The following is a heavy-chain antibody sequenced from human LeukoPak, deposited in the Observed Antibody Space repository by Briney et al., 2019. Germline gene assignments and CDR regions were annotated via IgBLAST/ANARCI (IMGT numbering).Heavy chain of an antibody. CDR1: GFTFSSYA. D-gene: IGHD2-21*02. CDR3: AKDRLGDSLWRPYDY. V-gene: IGHV3-23*01. CDR2: MSGSGGLT. J-gene: IGHJ4*02. Sequence: GGSLRLSCAASGFTFSSYALTWVRQAQGKGLEWVSAMSGSGGLTYYADSVRGRFTISRDNSKNTVCLQMNSLRAEDTAVYYCAKDRLGDSLWRPYDYWGQGTLVTVSS.